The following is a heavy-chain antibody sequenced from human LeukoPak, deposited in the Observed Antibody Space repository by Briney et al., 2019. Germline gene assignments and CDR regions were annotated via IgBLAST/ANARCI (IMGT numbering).Heavy chain of an antibody. V-gene: IGHV3-11*01. D-gene: IGHD3-3*01. CDR1: GFTFSDYY. CDR3: AKETFGLFDP. Sequence: GGSLRLSCAASGFTFSDYYMSWIRQTPRKGLEWVSYISSSGSTIYYADSVKGRFTISRDNAKNSLYLQMTSLRAEDTAVYYCAKETFGLFDPWGQGTLVTVSS. J-gene: IGHJ5*02. CDR2: ISSSGSTI.